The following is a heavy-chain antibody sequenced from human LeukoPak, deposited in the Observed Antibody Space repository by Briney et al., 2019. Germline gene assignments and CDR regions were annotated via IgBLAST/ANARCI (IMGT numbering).Heavy chain of an antibody. Sequence: PGGSLRLSCAASGFTFSSYAMSWVRQAPGKGLEWVSGISGSDGSTNYADSVKGRFTISRDNAKNSLYLEMNSLRGEDTAVYFCARDRETTGYDYWGQGTLVTVSS. V-gene: IGHV3-23*01. CDR3: ARDRETTGYDY. J-gene: IGHJ4*02. CDR2: ISGSDGST. CDR1: GFTFSSYA. D-gene: IGHD5-12*01.